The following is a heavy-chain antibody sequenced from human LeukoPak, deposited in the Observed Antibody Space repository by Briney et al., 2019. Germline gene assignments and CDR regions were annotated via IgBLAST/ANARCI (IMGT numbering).Heavy chain of an antibody. Sequence: PSETLSLTCTVSGGSISSYYCSWIRQPPGKGLEGIGYIYYSGSTNHNPPLKRRVPISVDQTKNQFSPKVASVTPADRGVGYISREGIAVAATSRDYYYYYMDDWGKGTTVTVSS. J-gene: IGHJ6*03. CDR2: IYYSGST. D-gene: IGHD6-19*01. V-gene: IGHV4-59*01. CDR1: GGSISSYY. CDR3: SREGIAVAATSRDYYYYYMDD.